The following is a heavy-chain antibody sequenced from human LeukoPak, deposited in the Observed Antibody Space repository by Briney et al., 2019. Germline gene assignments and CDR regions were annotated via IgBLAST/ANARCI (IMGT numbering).Heavy chain of an antibody. CDR2: INHSGST. J-gene: IGHJ6*02. Sequence: SETLSLTCAVYGGSFSGYYWSWIRQPPGKGLEWIGEINHSGSTNYNPSLKSRVTIPVDTSKNQFSLKLSSVTAADTAVYYCARLTIFGVVRFMDVWGQGTTVTVSS. D-gene: IGHD3-3*01. CDR1: GGSFSGYY. CDR3: ARLTIFGVVRFMDV. V-gene: IGHV4-34*01.